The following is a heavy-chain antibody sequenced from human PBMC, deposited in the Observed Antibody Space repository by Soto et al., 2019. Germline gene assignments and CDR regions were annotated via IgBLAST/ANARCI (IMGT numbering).Heavy chain of an antibody. CDR2: IYYSGST. CDR3: AGIDSSGYYY. D-gene: IGHD3-22*01. CDR1: GGSISSSSYY. J-gene: IGHJ4*02. Sequence: SETLSLTCTVSGGSISSSSYYWGWIRQPPGKGLEWIGSIYYSGSTYYNPSLKSRVTISVDTSKNQFSLKLSSVTAADTDVYYCAGIDSSGYYYWGQGTLVTVSS. V-gene: IGHV4-39*01.